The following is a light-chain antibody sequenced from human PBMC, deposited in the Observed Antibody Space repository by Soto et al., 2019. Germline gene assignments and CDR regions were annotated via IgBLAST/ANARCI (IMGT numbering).Light chain of an antibody. CDR3: SSYTSSRTL. CDR2: EVS. CDR1: SSDVGSYNY. J-gene: IGLJ1*01. Sequence: SVLTQPASVSGSPGQSITISFTGTSSDVGSYNYVSWYQQHTGKAPKLMIHEVSDRHSGISSRFSGSKSGNTASLTISLLQTEVEAGYYCSSYTSSRTLFRAGTKVTGL. V-gene: IGLV2-14*01.